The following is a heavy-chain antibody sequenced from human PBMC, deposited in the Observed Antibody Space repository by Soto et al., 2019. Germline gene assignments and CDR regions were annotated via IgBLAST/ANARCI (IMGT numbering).Heavy chain of an antibody. D-gene: IGHD3-10*01. Sequence: EVQLVESGGGLVKPGGSLRLSCTASGFTFSLFSMDWVRQAPGRGLEWVSSISPSTSYTYYADSVKGRFTTSRDNAKNSVYLQMNSLRAEDTAVYYWAFALITPEGSRDPWGHGTLVTGSS. CDR2: ISPSTSYT. V-gene: IGHV3-21*01. CDR3: AFALITPEGSRDP. CDR1: GFTFSLFS. J-gene: IGHJ5*02.